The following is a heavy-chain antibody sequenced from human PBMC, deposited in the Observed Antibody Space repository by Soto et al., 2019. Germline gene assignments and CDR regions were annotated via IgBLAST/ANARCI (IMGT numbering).Heavy chain of an antibody. Sequence: GSLRLSCAASGFTFRSSWMGWVRQAPGKGLEWVANIKQDGGERNYLDSVKGRFTISRDNAKNSLFLQMNSLRDDDTAVYYCGTDQWGGAFDIGGQGTMVTVSS. CDR1: GFTFRSSW. J-gene: IGHJ3*02. CDR2: IKQDGGER. V-gene: IGHV3-7*01. CDR3: GTDQWGGAFDI. D-gene: IGHD3-10*01.